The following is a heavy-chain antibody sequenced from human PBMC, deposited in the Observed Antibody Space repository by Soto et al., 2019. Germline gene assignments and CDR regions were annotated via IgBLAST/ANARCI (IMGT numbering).Heavy chain of an antibody. CDR1: GFSFSSYS. J-gene: IGHJ6*02. Sequence: EVQLVESGGGLVQPGGSIRLSCAASGFSFSSYSMNWVRQAPGKGLEWISYISSRSDVIYYADSLKGRFTVSRDNAKNSLYLQMNSLGDEDSAVYYCARPGQGVLFYYAMDVWGQGTTVTVSS. D-gene: IGHD3-10*01. CDR2: ISSRSDVI. V-gene: IGHV3-48*02. CDR3: ARPGQGVLFYYAMDV.